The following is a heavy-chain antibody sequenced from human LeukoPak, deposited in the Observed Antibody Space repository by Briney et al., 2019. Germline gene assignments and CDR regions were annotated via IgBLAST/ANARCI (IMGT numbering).Heavy chain of an antibody. D-gene: IGHD6-13*01. CDR2: VSTSGSYI. Sequence: PGGSMRLSSAAYGFTLSNYRMNWVRQAPGKGLEWVSSVSTSGSYIYYADSVKGRFTISRDNAKNSLYLQMNSLRAEDTAVYYCARAETGYSSSWYFDYWGQGTLVTVSS. J-gene: IGHJ4*02. CDR3: ARAETGYSSSWYFDY. CDR1: GFTLSNYR. V-gene: IGHV3-21*01.